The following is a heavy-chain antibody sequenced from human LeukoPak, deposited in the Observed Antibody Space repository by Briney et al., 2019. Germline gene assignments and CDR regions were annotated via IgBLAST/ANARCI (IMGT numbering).Heavy chain of an antibody. CDR1: GFTFSSYG. Sequence: PGRSLRLSCAASGFTFSSYGMHWVRQAPGKGLEWVAVIWLDGSSEYYADSVKGRFTISRDNSKNTLYLQMNSLRAEDTAVYYCAKSSCTSCYNYYYMDVWGKGTTVTVSS. CDR2: IWLDGSSE. J-gene: IGHJ6*03. D-gene: IGHD2-2*02. CDR3: AKSSCTSCYNYYYMDV. V-gene: IGHV3-33*03.